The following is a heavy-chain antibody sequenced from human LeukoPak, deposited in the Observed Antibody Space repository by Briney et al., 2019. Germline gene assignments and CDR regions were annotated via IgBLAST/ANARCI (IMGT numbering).Heavy chain of an antibody. D-gene: IGHD6-19*01. V-gene: IGHV1-2*02. Sequence: ASVKVSCRASGYTFTGYYMHWVRQAPGQGLEWMGWMSPDSGGTSYAQKFQGRVTMTRDTSISTAYMELSRLTSDDTAVYYCARAHDRQWLEGHYFDYWGQGTLVTVSS. J-gene: IGHJ4*02. CDR3: ARAHDRQWLEGHYFDY. CDR1: GYTFTGYY. CDR2: MSPDSGGT.